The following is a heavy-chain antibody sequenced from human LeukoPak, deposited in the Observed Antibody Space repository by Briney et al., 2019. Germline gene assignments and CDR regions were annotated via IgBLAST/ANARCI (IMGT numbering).Heavy chain of an antibody. CDR3: ARDQTGDGFDC. CDR2: INPNTGAT. J-gene: IGHJ4*02. Sequence: ASVKVSFKASGYTFTAYYMNWVRQAPGQGLEWMGWINPNTGATNYAQKFQGRVTMTRDTSISTAYMELSRLRSDGTAVYYCARDQTGDGFDCWGQGTLVTVSS. CDR1: GYTFTAYY. V-gene: IGHV1-2*02. D-gene: IGHD7-27*01.